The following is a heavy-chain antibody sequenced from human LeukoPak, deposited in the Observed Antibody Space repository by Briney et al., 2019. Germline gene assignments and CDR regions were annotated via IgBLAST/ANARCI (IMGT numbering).Heavy chain of an antibody. J-gene: IGHJ5*02. CDR3: ARDAGYCSGGSCYPPGLGWFDP. CDR2: INPNSGGT. V-gene: IGHV1-2*02. D-gene: IGHD2-15*01. Sequence: GASVKLSCKASGYTFTGYYMHWGRQAPGQGLGWMGWINPNSGGTNYAQKFSGRVTMTRDTSNSTAYMELSRLRSDDTAVYYCARDAGYCSGGSCYPPGLGWFDPWGQGTLVTVSS. CDR1: GYTFTGYY.